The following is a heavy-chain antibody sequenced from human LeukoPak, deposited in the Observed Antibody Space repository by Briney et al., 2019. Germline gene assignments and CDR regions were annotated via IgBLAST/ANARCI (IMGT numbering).Heavy chain of an antibody. CDR3: ARGGAEWLRLRTYFDY. Sequence: KPSETLSLTCAVYGGSFSGYYWSWIRQPPGKGLEWIGEINHSGSTNYNPSLKSRVTISVDTSKNQFSLKLSSVTAADTAVYYCARGGAEWLRLRTYFDYWGQGTLVTVSS. J-gene: IGHJ4*02. CDR1: GGSFSGYY. CDR2: INHSGST. D-gene: IGHD5-12*01. V-gene: IGHV4-34*01.